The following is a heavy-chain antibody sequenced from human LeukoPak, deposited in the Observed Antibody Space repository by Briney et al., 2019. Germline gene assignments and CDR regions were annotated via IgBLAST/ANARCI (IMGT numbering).Heavy chain of an antibody. CDR2: IYYNGRS. D-gene: IGHD2-21*01. CDR3: ARHPSYCGADCYLNWFDP. CDR1: GGSISNSSYY. J-gene: IGHJ5*02. V-gene: IGHV4-39*01. Sequence: PSETLSLTCSVSGGSISNSSYYWGWIRQPPGKGLEWIGSIYYNGRSYYNPSLKSRVIISVDRSKDQSSLKLSSVTAADTAVYYCARHPSYCGADCYLNWFDPWGQGTLVTVSS.